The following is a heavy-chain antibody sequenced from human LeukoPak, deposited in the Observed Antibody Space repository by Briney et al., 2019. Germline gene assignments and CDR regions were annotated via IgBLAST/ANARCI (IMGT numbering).Heavy chain of an antibody. Sequence: GGSLRLSCAASGFTFSSYGMSWVRQPPGKGLEWVSIISGSGGNTSYADSVKGRFTISRDISKNTLYLQMNSLRAEDTAVYYCAKDRVVPAGWWFDPWGQGTLVTVSS. J-gene: IGHJ5*02. CDR1: GFTFSSYG. CDR3: AKDRVVPAGWWFDP. V-gene: IGHV3-23*01. CDR2: ISGSGGNT. D-gene: IGHD2-2*01.